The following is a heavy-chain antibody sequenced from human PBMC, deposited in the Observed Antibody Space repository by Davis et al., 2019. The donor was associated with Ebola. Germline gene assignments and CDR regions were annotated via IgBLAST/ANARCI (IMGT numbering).Heavy chain of an antibody. D-gene: IGHD6-13*01. J-gene: IGHJ3*02. V-gene: IGHV4-4*02. CDR1: AGSTSSSNW. Sequence: SETLSLTCAVSAGSTSSSNWWRCVRQPPGKGLEWIGDIYHSGSINYNPSLKSRVTISVDKSKNQFSLKLNSVTAADTAVYYCARADSSWYSYAFDIWGQGTMVTVSS. CDR2: IYHSGSI. CDR3: ARADSSWYSYAFDI.